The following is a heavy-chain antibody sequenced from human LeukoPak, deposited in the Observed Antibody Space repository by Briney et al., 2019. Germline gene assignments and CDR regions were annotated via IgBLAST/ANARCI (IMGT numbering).Heavy chain of an antibody. CDR3: ARQGEGTIDI. CDR1: GGSISGYF. V-gene: IGHV4-59*08. CDR2: IYYSGST. Sequence: SETLSLTCTVSGGSISGYFWNWVRQPPGEGLEWIGYIYYSGSTKYNPSLKSRVTTSVDTSKNQISLRLTSATAADTAVYFCARQGEGTIDIWGQGTLVTVSS. J-gene: IGHJ3*02. D-gene: IGHD1/OR15-1a*01.